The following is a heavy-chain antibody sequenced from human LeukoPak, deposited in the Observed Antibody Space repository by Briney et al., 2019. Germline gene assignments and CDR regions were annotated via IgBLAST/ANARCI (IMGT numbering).Heavy chain of an antibody. J-gene: IGHJ6*02. CDR3: AKVVGDYGDYYGMDV. V-gene: IGHV3-30*18. Sequence: GGSLRLSCAASGFTFSSYGMHWVRQAPGKGLEWVAVISYDGSNKYYADSVKGRFTISRDNSKNTLYLQMNSLRAGDTAVYYCAKVVGDYGDYYGMDVWGQGTTVTVSS. CDR2: ISYDGSNK. CDR1: GFTFSSYG. D-gene: IGHD4-17*01.